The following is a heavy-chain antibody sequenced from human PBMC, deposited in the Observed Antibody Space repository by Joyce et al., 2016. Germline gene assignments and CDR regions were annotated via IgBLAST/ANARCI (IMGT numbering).Heavy chain of an antibody. CDR1: GFTVSSDF. D-gene: IGHD1-26*01. CDR2: IYSGTGST. V-gene: IGHV3-53*01. CDR3: ATRGA. Sequence: QVVESGGGLIQPGGSLRLSCAVSGFTVSSDFMMWVRQAPGKGLEWVSTIYSGTGSTHYAASVEGRFTISRDNSKNTLSIQMNTLRGEDTARYSCATRGAWGKGTTVTVSS. J-gene: IGHJ6*04.